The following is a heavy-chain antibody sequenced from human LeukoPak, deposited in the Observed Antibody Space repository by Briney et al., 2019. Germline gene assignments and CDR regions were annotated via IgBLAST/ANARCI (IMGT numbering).Heavy chain of an antibody. Sequence: NPSETLSLTCTVSGDSISGYYWTWIRQPAGKGLEWIRRIYTSGSTNYNPSLKSRVTMSVDTSKNQFSLKMSSLTAADTAMYYCARARGGSGSYGHFDSWGQGTLVTVSS. J-gene: IGHJ4*02. CDR1: GDSISGYY. CDR2: IYTSGST. CDR3: ARARGGSGSYGHFDS. D-gene: IGHD1-26*01. V-gene: IGHV4-4*07.